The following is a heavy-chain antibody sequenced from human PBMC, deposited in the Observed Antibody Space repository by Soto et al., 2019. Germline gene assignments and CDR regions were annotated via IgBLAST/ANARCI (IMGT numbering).Heavy chain of an antibody. J-gene: IGHJ4*02. CDR2: IYSGTT. V-gene: IGHV4-30-2*01. D-gene: IGHD2-15*01. Sequence: SETLSLPCSVSGGSIISGGYSWSWIRQPPGKGLEWIGYIYSGTTHYNPSLESRVTIAMDRSENQVSLSLKSVTAADTAVYYCAREDSGAFFDFWGQGTLVTVS. CDR1: GGSIISGGYS. CDR3: AREDSGAFFDF.